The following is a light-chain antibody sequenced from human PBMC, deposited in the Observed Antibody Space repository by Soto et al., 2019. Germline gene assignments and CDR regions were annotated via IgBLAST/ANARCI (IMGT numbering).Light chain of an antibody. V-gene: IGKV1-39*01. J-gene: IGKJ2*01. CDR1: QSIVTY. CDR2: AAS. Sequence: DIQMTQSPHSLSASVGDRVTITCRASQSIVTYLNWYQQKPGKAPNLLVYAASSSQSGVPSRFSGSGSVTDFTLAISTLQPEDFATYYFQQTYSPPYSIGQGTRLEI. CDR3: QQTYSPPYS.